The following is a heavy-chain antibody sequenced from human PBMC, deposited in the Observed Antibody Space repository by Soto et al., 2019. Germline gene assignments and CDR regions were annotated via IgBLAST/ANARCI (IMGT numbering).Heavy chain of an antibody. CDR1: GFTFINYA. D-gene: IGHD2-8*02. CDR3: VKDTSTGPGPYYFDY. V-gene: IGHV3-64D*06. CDR2: ISNNGYST. J-gene: IGHJ4*02. Sequence: LRLSCSASGFTFINYAIHWVRQAPGKGLQYVSAISNNGYSTYYADSVKGRFTISRDNSKNTLYLQMSSLRVEDTAVYYCVKDTSTGPGPYYFDYWGQGILVTVSS.